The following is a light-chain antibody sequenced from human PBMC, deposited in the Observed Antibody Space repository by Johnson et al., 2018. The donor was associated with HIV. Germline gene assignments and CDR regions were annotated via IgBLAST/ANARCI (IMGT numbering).Light chain of an antibody. Sequence: QSVLTQPPSVSAAPGQKVTISCSGSSSNIENNYVSWYQQLPGTAPKLLIYENNRRPSGTPARFSGSKSGTSATLGIPGLQPGDEADYYCGTWDSSLSSYVFGTGTKVTVL. J-gene: IGLJ1*01. V-gene: IGLV1-51*02. CDR2: ENN. CDR3: GTWDSSLSSYV. CDR1: SSNIENNY.